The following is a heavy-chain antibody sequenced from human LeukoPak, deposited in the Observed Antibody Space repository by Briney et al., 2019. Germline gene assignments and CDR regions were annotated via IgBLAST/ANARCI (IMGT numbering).Heavy chain of an antibody. CDR3: ARGVMYYYDSSGHHWFDP. CDR1: GGSISSGGNY. Sequence: PSQTLSLTCTVSGGSISSGGNYWSWIRQHPGKGLEWIGYIYYSGSTYYNPSLRSRVTISVDTSKNQFSLKLSSVTAADTAVYYCARGVMYYYDSSGHHWFDPWGQGTLVTVSS. J-gene: IGHJ5*02. CDR2: IYYSGST. V-gene: IGHV4-31*03. D-gene: IGHD3-22*01.